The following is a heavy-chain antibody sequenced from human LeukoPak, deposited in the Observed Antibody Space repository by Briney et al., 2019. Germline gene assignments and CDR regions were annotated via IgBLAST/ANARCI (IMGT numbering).Heavy chain of an antibody. D-gene: IGHD2-2*01. CDR3: ARDPIVVIPAATGYFQH. J-gene: IGHJ1*01. CDR1: GGSISSGSYY. Sequence: SQTLSLTCTVSGGSISSGSYYWSWIRQPAGEGLEWIGRIYVSGSTSYNPSLKSRVTISVDTSKNQFSLKLRSVTAADTAAYYCARDPIVVIPAATGYFQHWGQGTLVTVSS. V-gene: IGHV4-61*02. CDR2: IYVSGST.